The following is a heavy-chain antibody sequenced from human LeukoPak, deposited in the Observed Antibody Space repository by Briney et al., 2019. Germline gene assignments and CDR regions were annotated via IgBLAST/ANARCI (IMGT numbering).Heavy chain of an antibody. CDR2: IYPGDSDT. D-gene: IGHD2-2*01. J-gene: IGHJ3*02. Sequence: GESLKISCKGSGYSFTNYWIGWVRQMPGKGLEWMGIIYPGDSDTRYSPSFQGQVTISADKSISTAYLQWSSLKASDTAMYYCASTGYCSSTSCFDAFDIWGQGTMVTVSS. CDR3: ASTGYCSSTSCFDAFDI. V-gene: IGHV5-51*01. CDR1: GYSFTNYW.